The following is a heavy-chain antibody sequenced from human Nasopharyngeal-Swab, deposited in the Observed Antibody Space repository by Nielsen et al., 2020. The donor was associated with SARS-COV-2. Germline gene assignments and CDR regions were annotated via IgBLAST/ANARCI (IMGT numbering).Heavy chain of an antibody. J-gene: IGHJ4*02. CDR3: ARENWGKLDY. Sequence: GESLKISCAGSGFNFSTYWMNWVRLAPVNRLEWVATVKQDGSAIYHVDSLKGRFTISRDNAKNSLYLQMNSLRADDTAVYYCARENWGKLDYWGQGALVTVSS. V-gene: IGHV3-7*04. CDR2: VKQDGSAI. D-gene: IGHD7-27*01. CDR1: GFNFSTYW.